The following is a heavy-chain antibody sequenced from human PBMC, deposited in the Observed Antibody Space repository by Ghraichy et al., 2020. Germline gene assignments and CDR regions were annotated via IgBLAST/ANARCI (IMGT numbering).Heavy chain of an antibody. J-gene: IGHJ4*02. Sequence: SVKVSCKASGFTFTSSAVQWVRQARGQRLEWIGWIVVGSGNTNYAQKFQERVTITRDMSTSTAYMELSSLRSDDTAVYYCAAPTGGNNYGNFDYWGQGTLVTVSS. CDR1: GFTFTSSA. CDR2: IVVGSGNT. V-gene: IGHV1-58*01. D-gene: IGHD5-18*01. CDR3: AAPTGGNNYGNFDY.